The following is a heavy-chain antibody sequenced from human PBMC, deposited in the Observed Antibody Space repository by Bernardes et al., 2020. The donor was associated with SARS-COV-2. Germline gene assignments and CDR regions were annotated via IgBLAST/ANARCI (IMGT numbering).Heavy chain of an antibody. CDR1: GFTFSIYE. Sequence: GGSLRLSCAASGFTFSIYEMNWVRQAPGKGLEWISYITSSGDRKYYADSMKGRFTISRDNAKNSLYLQLNSLRAEDTAVYYCAREKPGRGFDDWGQGTLVTVSS. CDR2: ITSSGDRK. V-gene: IGHV3-48*03. CDR3: AREKPGRGFDD. D-gene: IGHD3-10*01. J-gene: IGHJ4*02.